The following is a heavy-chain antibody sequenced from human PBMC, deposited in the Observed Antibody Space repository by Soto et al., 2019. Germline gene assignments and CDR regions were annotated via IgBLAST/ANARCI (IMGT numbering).Heavy chain of an antibody. Sequence: QVQLVHSGGGSVQPGKSLRLSCAASGFTVSSYGMHWVRQAPGKGLEWVALISFNGSNEYYADSVKGRFIISRDNSRKSLFRYMSGLTPDVTAVYFCAEDEFCSNGACSVAYDSWGLGTLVTVSS. CDR1: GFTVSSYG. CDR2: ISFNGSNE. J-gene: IGHJ4*02. V-gene: IGHV3-30*18. CDR3: AEDEFCSNGACSVAYDS. D-gene: IGHD3-3*01.